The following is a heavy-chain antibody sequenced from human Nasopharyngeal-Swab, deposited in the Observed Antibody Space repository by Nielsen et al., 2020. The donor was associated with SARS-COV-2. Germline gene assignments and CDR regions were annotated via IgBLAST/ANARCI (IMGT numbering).Heavy chain of an antibody. V-gene: IGHV4-39*07. CDR1: GGSIGSSSYY. Sequence: SETLSLTCTVSGGSIGSSSYYWGWIRQSPGKGLEWIGEIKYTGSTNYNPSLKSRVTMSIDTHKNQFSLKLSSVTAADTAMYFCTRGRYLGVYYYGMDVWGQGTTVTVSS. D-gene: IGHD1-26*01. CDR2: IKYTGST. CDR3: TRGRYLGVYYYGMDV. J-gene: IGHJ6*02.